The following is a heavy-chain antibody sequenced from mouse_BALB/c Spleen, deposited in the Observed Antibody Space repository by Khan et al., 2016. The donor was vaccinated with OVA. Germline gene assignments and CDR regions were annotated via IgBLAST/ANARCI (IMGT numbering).Heavy chain of an antibody. CDR3: ARRGLRWDFDY. D-gene: IGHD1-1*01. J-gene: IGHJ2*01. V-gene: IGHV1-7*01. Sequence: QVQLKESGAELAKPGASVKMSCKASGYTFINYWILWVKQRPGQGLEWTGYINPSTGYTEYNQNFKDKATLTADKSSSTAYMQLSSLTSGDSAVYYCARRGLRWDFDYWGQGTTLTVSS. CDR2: INPSTGYT. CDR1: GYTFINYW.